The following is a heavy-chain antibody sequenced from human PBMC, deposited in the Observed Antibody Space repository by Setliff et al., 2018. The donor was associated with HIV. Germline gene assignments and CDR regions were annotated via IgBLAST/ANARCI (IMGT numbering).Heavy chain of an antibody. V-gene: IGHV3-74*01. Sequence: GGSLRLSCAASGFAFSTYWMHWVRQAPGKGLVWVSRINTDERYTLYANSVKGRFTISRDNAKSTLYLQMNSLRAEDTATYYCARGRRDCSSGSCYGPYYMDVWGKGTTVTVSS. CDR2: INTDERYT. D-gene: IGHD2-15*01. J-gene: IGHJ6*03. CDR3: ARGRRDCSSGSCYGPYYMDV. CDR1: GFAFSTYW.